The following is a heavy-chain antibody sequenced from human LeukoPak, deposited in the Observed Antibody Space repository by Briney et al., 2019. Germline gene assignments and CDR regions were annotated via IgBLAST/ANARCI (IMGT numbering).Heavy chain of an antibody. D-gene: IGHD2-21*01. V-gene: IGHV3-48*03. CDR3: AKVVPYVYGMDV. CDR2: ISSSGSTI. CDR1: GFTFSSYE. Sequence: GGSLRLSCAASGFTFSSYEMNWVRQAPGKGLEWVSYISSSGSTIYYADSVKGRFTISRDNSKNTLYLQMNSLRAEDTAVYYCAKVVPYVYGMDVWGQGTTVTVSS. J-gene: IGHJ6*02.